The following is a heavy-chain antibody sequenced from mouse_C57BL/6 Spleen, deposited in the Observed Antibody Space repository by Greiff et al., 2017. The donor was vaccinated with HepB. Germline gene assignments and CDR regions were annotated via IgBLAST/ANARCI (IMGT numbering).Heavy chain of an antibody. D-gene: IGHD2-1*01. CDR3: ARDGGGNYGFDY. CDR1: GFTFSSYA. Sequence: VQLKESGGGLVKPGGSLKLSCAASGFTFSSYAMSWVRQTPEKRLEWVATISDGGSYTYYPDNVKGRFTISRDNAKNNLYLQMSHLKSEDTAMYYCARDGGGNYGFDYWGQGTTLTVSS. J-gene: IGHJ2*01. CDR2: ISDGGSYT. V-gene: IGHV5-4*01.